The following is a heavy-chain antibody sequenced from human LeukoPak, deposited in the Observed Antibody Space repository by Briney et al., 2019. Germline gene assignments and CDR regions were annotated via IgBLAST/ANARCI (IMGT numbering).Heavy chain of an antibody. Sequence: PGGSLRLSCAASGFTFDDYAMHWVRQAPGKGLEWVSLISGDGGRTHYADSVKGRFPISRDNSKNSLYLQMNSLRTEDTAFYYCAKAYYDYVWGSYRYFCAFDIWGQGTMVTVSS. D-gene: IGHD3-16*02. V-gene: IGHV3-43*02. CDR3: AKAYYDYVWGSYRYFCAFDI. CDR2: ISGDGGRT. J-gene: IGHJ3*02. CDR1: GFTFDDYA.